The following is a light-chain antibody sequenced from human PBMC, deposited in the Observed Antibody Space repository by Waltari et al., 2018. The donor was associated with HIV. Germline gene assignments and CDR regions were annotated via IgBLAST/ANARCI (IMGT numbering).Light chain of an antibody. CDR3: QSYVNAPIFS. V-gene: IGKV1-27*01. Sequence: DIQMTQSPSSLSASIGDRVTITCRASQGISKYLAWYQQKPGKAPNLLIFAASTLQSGVPSRFSGSGSGTDFTLSISGLQPEDVATYCQSYVNAPIFSFGPGTKVDFK. CDR1: QGISKY. CDR2: AAS. J-gene: IGKJ3*01.